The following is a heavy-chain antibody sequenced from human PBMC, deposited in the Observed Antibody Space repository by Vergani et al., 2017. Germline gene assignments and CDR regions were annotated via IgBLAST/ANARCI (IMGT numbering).Heavy chain of an antibody. CDR1: GFTFSSYW. J-gene: IGHJ4*02. V-gene: IGHV3-74*01. Sequence: EVQLVESGGGLAQPGGSLRLSCAASGFTFSSYWMHWVRQAPGKGLVWVSRINSDGSTTSYADYVKGRFTISRDNAKNTLYLQMNSLRVEDTAIFYCTRMAGTLNWGQGTLVTVSS. D-gene: IGHD6-19*01. CDR3: TRMAGTLN. CDR2: INSDGSTT.